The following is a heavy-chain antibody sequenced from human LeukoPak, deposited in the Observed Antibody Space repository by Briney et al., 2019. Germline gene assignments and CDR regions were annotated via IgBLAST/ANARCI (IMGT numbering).Heavy chain of an antibody. V-gene: IGHV4-34*01. CDR1: GGSFSGYF. Sequence: SETLSLTCAVDGGSFSGYFWSWIRQPPGKGLEWIGEINHSGSTNYNPSLKSRVIMSVDTSKNQFSLKLSSVTAADTAVYYCARGRYSSGWFIIRFDYWGQGTLVTVSS. J-gene: IGHJ4*02. CDR3: ARGRYSSGWFIIRFDY. CDR2: INHSGST. D-gene: IGHD6-19*01.